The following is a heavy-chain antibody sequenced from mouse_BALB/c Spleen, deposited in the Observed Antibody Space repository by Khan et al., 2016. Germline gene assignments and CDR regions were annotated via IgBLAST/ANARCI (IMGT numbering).Heavy chain of an antibody. Sequence: EVELVESGGGLVKPGGSLKLSCAASGFTFSSYTMSWVRQTPEKRLEWVATISSGGSYTYYPDSVKGRFTISRDNAKNTLYLHMTSLKSEDTAMYYCARYYRYDETMDYWGQGTSVTVSS. CDR3: ARYYRYDETMDY. D-gene: IGHD2-14*01. V-gene: IGHV5-6-4*01. J-gene: IGHJ4*01. CDR1: GFTFSSYT. CDR2: ISSGGSYT.